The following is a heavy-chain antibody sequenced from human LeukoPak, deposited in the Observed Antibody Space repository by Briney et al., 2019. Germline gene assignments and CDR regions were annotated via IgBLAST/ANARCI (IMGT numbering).Heavy chain of an antibody. J-gene: IGHJ4*02. CDR2: IYYSGST. V-gene: IGHV4-39*01. CDR1: GDSISSSSYY. D-gene: IGHD3-10*01. Sequence: SETLSLTCTVSGDSISSSSYYWGWIRQPPGKGLEWLGSIYYSGSTYYTPSIKSRVTISVDTSKNQFSMKLSSVTAADTAVYYCARHGIATVRGVFDYWGQGTLVTVSS. CDR3: ARHGIATVRGVFDY.